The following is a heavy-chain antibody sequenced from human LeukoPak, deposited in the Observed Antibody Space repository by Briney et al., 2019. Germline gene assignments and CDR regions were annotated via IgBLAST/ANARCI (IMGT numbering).Heavy chain of an antibody. CDR1: GFTFSSYA. Sequence: PGASLRLSCAASGFTFSSYAMSWVRQAPGKGLEWVSAISGSGGSTYYADSVKGRFTISRDNSKNTLYLQMNSLRAEDTAVYYCAKSPANYYYYYGMDVWGQGTTVTVSS. CDR3: AKSPANYYYYYGMDV. V-gene: IGHV3-23*01. D-gene: IGHD2-2*01. CDR2: ISGSGGST. J-gene: IGHJ6*02.